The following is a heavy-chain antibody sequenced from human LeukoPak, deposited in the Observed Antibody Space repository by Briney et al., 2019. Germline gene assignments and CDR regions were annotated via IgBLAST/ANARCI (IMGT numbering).Heavy chain of an antibody. CDR1: GFSLSTYW. J-gene: IGHJ4*02. Sequence: LAGGSLRLSCAASGFSLSTYWVTWVRQAPGTGLEWVANINPGGTETYYVEPVKGRFTISRDNAKNLVYLQMNSLRAEDSAVYHCGRFGYVAGVDLWRQGTLVTVSS. D-gene: IGHD6-19*01. V-gene: IGHV3-7*01. CDR2: INPGGTET. CDR3: GRFGYVAGVDL.